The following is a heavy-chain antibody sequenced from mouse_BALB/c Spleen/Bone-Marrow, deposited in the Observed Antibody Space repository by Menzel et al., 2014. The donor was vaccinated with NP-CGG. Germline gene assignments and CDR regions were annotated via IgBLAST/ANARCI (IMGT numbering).Heavy chain of an antibody. CDR2: IDPSDSYT. V-gene: IGHV1-69*02. D-gene: IGHD2-3*01. J-gene: IGHJ4*01. Sequence: QVQLQQSGAELVKPGASVKLSCKASGYTFTSYWMHWVKQRPGQGLEWIGEIDPSDSYTNYNQKFKGKATLTVDKSSGTAYMQLSSLTSEDSAVHYCARWLLGYAMDYWGQGTSVTVSS. CDR3: ARWLLGYAMDY. CDR1: GYTFTSYW.